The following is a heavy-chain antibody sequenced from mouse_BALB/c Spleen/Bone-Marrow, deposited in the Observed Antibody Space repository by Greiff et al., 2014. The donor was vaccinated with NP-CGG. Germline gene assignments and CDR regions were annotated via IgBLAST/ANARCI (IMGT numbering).Heavy chain of an antibody. V-gene: IGHV1S34*01. J-gene: IGHJ4*01. CDR3: ARSEGIYYYGSSYALDY. CDR1: DYSFTDYY. CDR2: ISCYNGAT. Sequence: LVKTGAPVEISCKASDYSFTDYYMHWVKQTHGKSLEWIGYISCYNGATSYNQKFKGKATFTVDTSSSTAYMQFSSRTSEDSAVYYCARSEGIYYYGSSYALDYWGQGTSVTVSS. D-gene: IGHD1-1*01.